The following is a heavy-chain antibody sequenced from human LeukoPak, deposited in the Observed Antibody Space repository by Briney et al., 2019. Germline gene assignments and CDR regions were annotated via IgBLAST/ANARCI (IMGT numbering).Heavy chain of an antibody. D-gene: IGHD2-2*01. V-gene: IGHV4-34*01. J-gene: IGHJ3*02. CDR2: INHSGST. Sequence: PSETLSLTCAVYGGSFSGYYWSWIRQPPGKGLEWIGEINHSGSTNYNPSLKSRVTISVDTSKNQFSLKLSSVTAADTAVYCCARDGCSSTSCYHLSAFDIWGQGTMVTVSS. CDR1: GGSFSGYY. CDR3: ARDGCSSTSCYHLSAFDI.